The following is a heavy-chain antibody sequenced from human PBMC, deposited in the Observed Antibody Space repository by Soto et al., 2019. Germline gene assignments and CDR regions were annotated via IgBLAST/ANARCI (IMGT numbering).Heavy chain of an antibody. CDR2: IYYSGST. D-gene: IGHD3-3*01. Sequence: SETLSLTCTVSGGSISSGGYYWSWIRQHPGKGLEWIGYIYYSGSTYYNPSLKSRVTISVDTSKNQFSLKLSSVTAADTAVYYCARDPYDFWSGRYYYYGMDVWGQGTTVTVSS. CDR1: GGSISSGGYY. J-gene: IGHJ6*02. V-gene: IGHV4-31*03. CDR3: ARDPYDFWSGRYYYYGMDV.